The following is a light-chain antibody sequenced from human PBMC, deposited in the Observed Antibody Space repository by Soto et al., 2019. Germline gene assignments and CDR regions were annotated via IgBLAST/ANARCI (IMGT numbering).Light chain of an antibody. CDR3: QQYNSYPIT. J-gene: IGKJ5*01. Sequence: DIQMTQSPSTLSASVGDRVTITCRASQSISSWLAWYRQKPGKAPKLLIYKASSLESGVPSRFSGSGSGTEFTLTISSLQPDDFATYYCQQYNSYPITFGQGTRLEI. CDR2: KAS. CDR1: QSISSW. V-gene: IGKV1-5*03.